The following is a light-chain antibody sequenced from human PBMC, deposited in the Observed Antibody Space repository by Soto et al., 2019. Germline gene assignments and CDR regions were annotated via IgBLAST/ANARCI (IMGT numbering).Light chain of an antibody. CDR1: SVDVGGYNY. J-gene: IGLJ1*01. Sequence: QSALTQPASVSGSLGQSITISCTGTSVDVGGYNYVSWYQHHPGKAPRLLIFEVSNRPSGVSNRFSGSKSGNTASLTISGLQAEDEADYYCTSYTLKTAYVFGTGTKLTDL. V-gene: IGLV2-14*01. CDR2: EVS. CDR3: TSYTLKTAYV.